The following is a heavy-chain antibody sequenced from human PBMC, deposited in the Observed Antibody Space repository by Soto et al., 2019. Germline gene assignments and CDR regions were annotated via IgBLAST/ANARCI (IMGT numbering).Heavy chain of an antibody. J-gene: IGHJ4*02. CDR1: GFTFSTYA. Sequence: GGSLRLSCAASGFTFSTYAMSWVRQAPGKGLEWVSGISVSGDNTYYADSVKGRFTISRDNSKNTLYLQMNNLRAEDTAVYYCADGGEWSFNFVYWGQGTQVTVSS. CDR3: ADGGEWSFNFVY. V-gene: IGHV3-23*01. CDR2: ISVSGDNT. D-gene: IGHD3-3*01.